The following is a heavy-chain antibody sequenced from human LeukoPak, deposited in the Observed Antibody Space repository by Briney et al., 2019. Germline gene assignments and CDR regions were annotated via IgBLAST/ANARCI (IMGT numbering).Heavy chain of an antibody. J-gene: IGHJ4*02. CDR3: AILWFGDYYFDY. D-gene: IGHD3-10*01. V-gene: IGHV1-69*02. CDR1: GGTFSSYT. CDR2: IIPILGIA. Sequence: SVKASCKASGGTFSSYTISWVRQAPGQGLEWMGRIIPILGIANYAQKFQGRVTITADKSTSTAYMELSSLRSEDTAVYYCAILWFGDYYFDYWGQGTLVTVSS.